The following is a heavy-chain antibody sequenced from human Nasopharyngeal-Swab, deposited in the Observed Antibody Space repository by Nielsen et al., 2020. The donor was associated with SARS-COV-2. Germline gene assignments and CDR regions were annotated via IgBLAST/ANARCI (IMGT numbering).Heavy chain of an antibody. CDR3: ASSRYSSGWNYYYYGMDV. D-gene: IGHD6-19*01. Sequence: GESLKISCAASGFTFSSYSMNWVRQAPGKGLEWVSSISSSSSYIYYADSVKGRFTISRDNAKNSLYLQMNSLRAEDTAVYYCASSRYSSGWNYYYYGMDVWGQGTTVTVSS. J-gene: IGHJ6*02. CDR1: GFTFSSYS. V-gene: IGHV3-21*01. CDR2: ISSSSSYI.